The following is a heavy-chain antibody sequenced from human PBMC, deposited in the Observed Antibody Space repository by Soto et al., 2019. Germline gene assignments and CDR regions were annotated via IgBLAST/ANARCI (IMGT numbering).Heavy chain of an antibody. J-gene: IGHJ4*02. D-gene: IGHD6-6*01. CDR3: ARQIAARPGGLFDY. V-gene: IGHV4-39*01. CDR2: IYYSGST. Sequence: SETLSLTCTVSGGSISSSSYYWGWIRQPPGKGLEWIGSIYYSGSTYYNPSLKSRVTISVDTSKNQFSLKLSSVTAADTAVYYCARQIAARPGGLFDYWGQGTLVTVSS. CDR1: GGSISSSSYY.